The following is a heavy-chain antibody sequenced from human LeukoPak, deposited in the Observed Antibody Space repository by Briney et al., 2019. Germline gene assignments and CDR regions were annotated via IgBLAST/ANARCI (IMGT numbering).Heavy chain of an antibody. D-gene: IGHD1-26*01. J-gene: IGHJ3*02. V-gene: IGHV4-59*12. CDR3: ARDSRVGETHAFDI. CDR1: GDSINSYY. CDR2: IYFSGST. Sequence: SETLSLTCTVSGDSINSYYWSWIRQPPGKGLEWIGYIYFSGSTNYNPSLKSRVTISVDTSKNQFSLRLSSVTAADTAVYYCARDSRVGETHAFDIWGQGTMVTVSS.